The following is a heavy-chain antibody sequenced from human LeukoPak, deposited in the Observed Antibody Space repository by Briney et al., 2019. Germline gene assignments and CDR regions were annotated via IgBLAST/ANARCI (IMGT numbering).Heavy chain of an antibody. Sequence: GGSLRLSCAASGFTFSSYGMHWVRQAPGKGLEWVAVISYDGSNKYYADSVKGRFTISSDNSKNTLYLQMNSLRAEDTAVYYCAKVGIAAADFNYWGQGTLVTVSS. CDR3: AKVGIAAADFNY. CDR2: ISYDGSNK. J-gene: IGHJ4*02. CDR1: GFTFSSYG. V-gene: IGHV3-30*18. D-gene: IGHD6-13*01.